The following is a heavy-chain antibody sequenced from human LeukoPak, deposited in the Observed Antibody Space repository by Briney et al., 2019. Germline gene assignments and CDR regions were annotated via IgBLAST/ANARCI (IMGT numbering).Heavy chain of an antibody. Sequence: GESLKISCKGSGYSFSSYWIAWVRQMAGKGLEWMGIIYPGDSETRYSPSFQGQVTISADKSISTAYLQWSSLKASDTAMYYCARALYRSSTSCFFEYWGQGTLVTVSS. J-gene: IGHJ4*02. D-gene: IGHD2-2*01. V-gene: IGHV5-51*01. CDR2: IYPGDSET. CDR1: GYSFSSYW. CDR3: ARALYRSSTSCFFEY.